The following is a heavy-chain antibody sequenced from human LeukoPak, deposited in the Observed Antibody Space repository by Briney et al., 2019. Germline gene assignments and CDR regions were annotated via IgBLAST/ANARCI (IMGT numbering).Heavy chain of an antibody. CDR2: ISGSGGST. Sequence: GGSLRLSCAASGFTFSSYAMSWVRQAPGMGLEWVSAISGSGGSTYYADSVKGRFTISRDNSKNTLYLQMNSLRAEDTAVYYCAKDVDIVVVVAATTFDYWGQGTLVTVSS. CDR3: AKDVDIVVVVAATTFDY. J-gene: IGHJ4*02. V-gene: IGHV3-23*01. CDR1: GFTFSSYA. D-gene: IGHD2-15*01.